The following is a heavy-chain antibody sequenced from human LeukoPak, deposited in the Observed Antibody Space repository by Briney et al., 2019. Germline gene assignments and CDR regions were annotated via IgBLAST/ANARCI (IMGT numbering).Heavy chain of an antibody. CDR2: ISYDGSKK. Sequence: PGGSLRLSCAASGFXFSSYVIHWVRQAPGKGLEWVAVISYDGSKKFYADSVKGRFTISRDNSKNTLYLQMNSLRVEDTAVYYCAKAWTYWGQGTLVTVSS. CDR3: AKAWTY. V-gene: IGHV3-30*18. J-gene: IGHJ4*02. D-gene: IGHD1-1*01. CDR1: GFXFSSYV.